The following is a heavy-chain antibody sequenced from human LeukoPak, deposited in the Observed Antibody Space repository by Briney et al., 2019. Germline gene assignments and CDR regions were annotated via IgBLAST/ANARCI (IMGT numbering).Heavy chain of an antibody. CDR1: GFTFDDYG. CDR3: AKVSGSYGTGAFDI. Sequence: PGGSLRLSCAASGFTFDDYGMHWVRQPPGKGLEWVSGISWDSGTIAYADSVKGRFTVSRDNAKNSLYLQMNSLRADDTAFYYCAKVSGSYGTGAFDIWGQGTKVTVSS. CDR2: ISWDSGTI. V-gene: IGHV3-9*01. J-gene: IGHJ3*02. D-gene: IGHD1-26*01.